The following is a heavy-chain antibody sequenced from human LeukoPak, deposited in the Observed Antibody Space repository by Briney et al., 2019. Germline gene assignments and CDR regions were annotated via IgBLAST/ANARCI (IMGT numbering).Heavy chain of an antibody. J-gene: IGHJ6*03. D-gene: IGHD3-3*01. Sequence: SETLSLTCAVYGGSFSGYYWSWIRQPPGKGLDWIGEINHSGSTNYNPSLKSRVTISVDTSKNQFSLKLSSVTAADTAVYYCARVKYYDFWSGIYYYYYYYMDVWGKGTTVTVSS. CDR1: GGSFSGYY. V-gene: IGHV4-34*01. CDR3: ARVKYYDFWSGIYYYYYYYMDV. CDR2: INHSGST.